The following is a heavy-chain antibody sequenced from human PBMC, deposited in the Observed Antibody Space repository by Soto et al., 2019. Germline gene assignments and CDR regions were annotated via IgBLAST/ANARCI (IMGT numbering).Heavy chain of an antibody. D-gene: IGHD6-13*01. Sequence: GGSLRLSCAASGFSFSTYWMNWVRQAPGKGLEWVANINQYGYEMHYVGSVEGRFTISRDNAKNSVYLQMNSLRDEDTAVYFCASGLAADRNYWGQGTLVTVSS. V-gene: IGHV3-7*05. CDR3: ASGLAADRNY. CDR2: INQYGYEM. CDR1: GFSFSTYW. J-gene: IGHJ4*02.